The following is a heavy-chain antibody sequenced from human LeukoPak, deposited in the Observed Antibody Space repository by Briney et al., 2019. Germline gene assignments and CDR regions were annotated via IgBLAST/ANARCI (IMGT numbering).Heavy chain of an antibody. V-gene: IGHV1-46*01. J-gene: IGHJ4*02. CDR3: ARDGRATYYDFWSGNGSDY. CDR2: INPSGGST. D-gene: IGHD3-3*01. CDR1: GYTFTSYY. Sequence: ASVKVSCKASGYTFTSYYMHWVRQAPGQGLEWMGIINPSGGSTSYAQKFQGRVTMTRDMSTSTVYMELSSLRSEDTAVYYCARDGRATYYDFWSGNGSDYWGQGTLVTVSS.